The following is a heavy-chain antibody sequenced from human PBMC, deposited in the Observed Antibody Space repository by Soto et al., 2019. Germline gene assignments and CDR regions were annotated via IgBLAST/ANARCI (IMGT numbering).Heavy chain of an antibody. V-gene: IGHV1-18*01. D-gene: IGHD3-9*01. CDR2: ISAYNGNK. J-gene: IGHJ4*02. Sequence: ASVKVSCKASGYSFKSYGISWVRQAPGQGLQWMGWISAYNGNKDYAQNFQGRVTMATDISTSTAYMEVRSLRSDDTAVYYCARDFRYYDPFPGYKYWGQGTLVTVSS. CDR3: ARDFRYYDPFPGYKY. CDR1: GYSFKSYG.